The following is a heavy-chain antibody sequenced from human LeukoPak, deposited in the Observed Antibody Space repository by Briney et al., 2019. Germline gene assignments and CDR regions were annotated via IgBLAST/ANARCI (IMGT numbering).Heavy chain of an antibody. Sequence: GGSLRLSCAASGFSFSSHLMYWVRQAPGKGLVCVSRISTDGTSTNYADSVKGQFTISRDNARNTLYLQMNSLRAEDTAVYYCANSLTSGYWGQGTLVTVSS. CDR2: ISTDGTST. D-gene: IGHD4-23*01. J-gene: IGHJ4*02. CDR1: GFSFSSHL. CDR3: ANSLTSGY. V-gene: IGHV3-74*01.